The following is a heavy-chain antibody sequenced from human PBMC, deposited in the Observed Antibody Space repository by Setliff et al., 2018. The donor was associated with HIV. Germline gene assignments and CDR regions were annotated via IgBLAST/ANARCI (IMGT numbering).Heavy chain of an antibody. Sequence: ASVKVSCKAFGYTFTSYFLHWVRQAPGQGLEWMGWISAYNGNTNYAQKLQGRVTMTTDTSTSTAYMELRSLRSDDTAVYYCARDTYSSGPDYWGQGTLVTVSS. J-gene: IGHJ4*02. CDR3: ARDTYSSGPDY. CDR2: ISAYNGNT. D-gene: IGHD6-19*01. V-gene: IGHV1-18*01. CDR1: GYTFTSYF.